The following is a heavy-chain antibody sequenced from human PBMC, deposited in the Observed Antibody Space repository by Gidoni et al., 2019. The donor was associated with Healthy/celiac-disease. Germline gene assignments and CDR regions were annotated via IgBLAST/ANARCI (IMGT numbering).Heavy chain of an antibody. Sequence: QVQLQQWGAGLLKPSETLSLTCAVYGGSFSGYYWSWIRQPPGKGLEWIGEINHSGSTNYNPSLKSRVTISVDTSKNQFSLKLSSVTAADTAVYYCARGRIGSSSWYAVRHGMDVWGQGTTVTVSS. CDR1: GGSFSGYY. V-gene: IGHV4-34*01. D-gene: IGHD6-13*01. CDR3: ARGRIGSSSWYAVRHGMDV. CDR2: INHSGST. J-gene: IGHJ6*02.